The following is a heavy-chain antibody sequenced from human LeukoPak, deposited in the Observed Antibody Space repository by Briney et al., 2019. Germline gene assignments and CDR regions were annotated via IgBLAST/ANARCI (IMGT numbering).Heavy chain of an antibody. CDR3: AGGLEYYFDY. Sequence: GGSLRLSCAASGFTFSNYGMHWVRQTPGKGLEWVAVIWYDGSNKYYADSVKGRFTISRDNSKNTLYLQMNSLRVEDTAVYYCAGGLEYYFDYWGQGTLVTVSS. V-gene: IGHV3-33*01. CDR2: IWYDGSNK. J-gene: IGHJ4*02. CDR1: GFTFSNYG. D-gene: IGHD3-3*01.